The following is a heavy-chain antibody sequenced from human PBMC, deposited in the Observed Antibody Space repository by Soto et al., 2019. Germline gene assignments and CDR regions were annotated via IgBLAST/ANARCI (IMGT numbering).Heavy chain of an antibody. J-gene: IGHJ6*02. CDR1: GFSLSTAGVS. D-gene: IGHD4-17*01. Sequence: SGPYAGEPTQTLTLTCTFSGFSLSTAGVSVGWIRQPPGKALEWLALINWNDAKYYSTSLKTRLTISKDTSKNQVVLRMTNVDPEDTATSYCERAAYGDYLLGMDVWGQGTRVTVSS. CDR2: INWNDAK. V-gene: IGHV2-70*01. CDR3: ERAAYGDYLLGMDV.